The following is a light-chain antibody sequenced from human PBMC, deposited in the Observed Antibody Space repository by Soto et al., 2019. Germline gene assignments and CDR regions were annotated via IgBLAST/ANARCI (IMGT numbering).Light chain of an antibody. CDR1: SSDVGAYNH. J-gene: IGLJ1*01. CDR2: DVS. V-gene: IGLV2-14*03. CDR3: LSYTTSTTYV. Sequence: QSVLTQPASVSGSPGQSITISCTGTSSDVGAYNHVSWFQHHPGKAPKLMIYDVSNRPSGVSNRFSGSKSGNTASLTISGLQAEDEADYYCLSYTTSTTYVFGTGTTVTV.